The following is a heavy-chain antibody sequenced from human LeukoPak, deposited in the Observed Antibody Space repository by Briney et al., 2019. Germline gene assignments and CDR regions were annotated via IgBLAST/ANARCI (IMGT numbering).Heavy chain of an antibody. CDR3: ASRIAAAGTTWKYFQH. Sequence: GESLKISCKGSGYSFTSYWIGWVRQMPGKGLEWMGIIYPGDSDTRYSPSFQGQVTISADKSISTAYLQWSSLKASDTAMYYCASRIAAAGTTWKYFQHWGRGTLVTVSS. J-gene: IGHJ1*01. D-gene: IGHD6-13*01. CDR2: IYPGDSDT. V-gene: IGHV5-51*01. CDR1: GYSFTSYW.